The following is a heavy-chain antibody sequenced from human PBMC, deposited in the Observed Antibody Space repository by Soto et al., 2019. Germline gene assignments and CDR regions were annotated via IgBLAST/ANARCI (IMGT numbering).Heavy chain of an antibody. CDR1: GGSISSSSYY. CDR3: ATLGSTVMDV. Sequence: SETLSLTCTVSGGSISSSSYYWGWIRQPPGKGLEWIGSIYYSGSTYYNPSLKSRVTISVDTSKNQFSLKLSSVTAADTAVYYCATLGSTVMDVWGKGTTVTVSS. CDR2: IYYSGST. D-gene: IGHD1-26*01. V-gene: IGHV4-39*01. J-gene: IGHJ6*03.